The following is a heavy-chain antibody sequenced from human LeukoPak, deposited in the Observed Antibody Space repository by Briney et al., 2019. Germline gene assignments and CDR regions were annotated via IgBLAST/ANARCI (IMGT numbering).Heavy chain of an antibody. J-gene: IGHJ4*02. V-gene: IGHV3-21*01. CDR2: ISSRSSYI. Sequence: GGSLRLSCAASGFTFSAHSMNWVRQAPGKGLEWVASISSRSSYIYYGGSVKGRFTVSRDNARNSVYLQMNSLRVEDTAVYYCAKGLIVVVKWGQGTLVTVSS. CDR3: AKGLIVVVK. D-gene: IGHD3-22*01. CDR1: GFTFSAHS.